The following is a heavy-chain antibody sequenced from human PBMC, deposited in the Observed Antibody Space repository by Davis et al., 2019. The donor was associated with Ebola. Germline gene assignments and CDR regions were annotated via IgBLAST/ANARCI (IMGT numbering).Heavy chain of an antibody. D-gene: IGHD3-22*01. J-gene: IGHJ6*02. V-gene: IGHV3-48*02. CDR3: ARTPYPGSVIVVPGDYYGMDV. Sequence: GESLKISCAASGFTFSSYSMNWVRQAPGKGLEWVSYISSSSSTIYYADSVKGRFTISRDNAKNSLYLQMNSLRDEDTAVYYCARTPYPGSVIVVPGDYYGMDVWGQGTTVTVSS. CDR1: GFTFSSYS. CDR2: ISSSSSTI.